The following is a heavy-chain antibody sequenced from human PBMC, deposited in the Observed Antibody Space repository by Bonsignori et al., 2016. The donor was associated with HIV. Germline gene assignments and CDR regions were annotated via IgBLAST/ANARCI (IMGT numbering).Heavy chain of an antibody. CDR3: AKDGVSMIVVVITPSDY. Sequence: VRQAPGKGLEWVSAISGSGGSTYYADSVKGRFTISRDNSKNTLYLQMNSLRAEDTAVYYCAKDGVSMIVVVITPSDYWGQGTLVTVSS. V-gene: IGHV3-23*01. J-gene: IGHJ4*02. D-gene: IGHD3-22*01. CDR2: ISGSGGST.